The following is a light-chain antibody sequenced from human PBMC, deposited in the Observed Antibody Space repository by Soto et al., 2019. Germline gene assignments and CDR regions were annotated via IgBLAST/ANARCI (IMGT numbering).Light chain of an antibody. J-gene: IGKJ1*01. V-gene: IGKV1-39*01. CDR1: QSIRTS. CDR3: QETYGSPPWT. CDR2: GAS. Sequence: DIHLTQSPSSLSGSVGDRVTISCRASQSIRTSLNWYQQKPGTAPRLLIYGASSVKTGVPPRFSGSGSGRDFTLTISSLRPEDSATYFCQETYGSPPWTFGQGTKVEMK.